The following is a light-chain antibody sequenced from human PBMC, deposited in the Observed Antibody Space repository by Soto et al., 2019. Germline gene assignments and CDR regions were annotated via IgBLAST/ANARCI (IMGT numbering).Light chain of an antibody. Sequence: DIQMTQSQSSLSASVGDRLAVTFRASQSINSYLNWYQQKPGKAPKLLIYAASSLQSGVPSRFSGSGSGTDFTLTISSLQPEDFATYYCQQSYSTPLTFGGGTKVDI. V-gene: IGKV1-39*01. J-gene: IGKJ4*01. CDR3: QQSYSTPLT. CDR1: QSINSY. CDR2: AAS.